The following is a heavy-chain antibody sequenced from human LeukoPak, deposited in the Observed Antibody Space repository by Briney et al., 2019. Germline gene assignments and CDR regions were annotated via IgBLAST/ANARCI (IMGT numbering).Heavy chain of an antibody. J-gene: IGHJ4*02. CDR2: ISYDGSNK. Sequence: GGSLRLSCAASGFTFSSYGMHWVRQAPGMGLEWVAVISYDGSNKYYADSVKGRFTISRDNSENTLYLQMNSLRAEDTAVYYCAKGTRRGRVYWGQGTLVTVSS. D-gene: IGHD6-25*01. V-gene: IGHV3-30*18. CDR3: AKGTRRGRVY. CDR1: GFTFSSYG.